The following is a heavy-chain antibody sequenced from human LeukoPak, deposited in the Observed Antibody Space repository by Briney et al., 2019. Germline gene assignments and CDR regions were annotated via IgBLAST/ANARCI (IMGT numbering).Heavy chain of an antibody. Sequence: GESLKISCKGSGYSFTSYWIGWVRQMPGKGLECMGIIYPGDSDTRYSPSFQGPVTISVDKSISTAYLQWSSLKASDTAMYYCARHGSGVVAFSYNWFDPWGQGTLVTVSS. CDR3: ARHGSGVVAFSYNWFDP. CDR1: GYSFTSYW. D-gene: IGHD3-3*01. J-gene: IGHJ5*02. V-gene: IGHV5-51*01. CDR2: IYPGDSDT.